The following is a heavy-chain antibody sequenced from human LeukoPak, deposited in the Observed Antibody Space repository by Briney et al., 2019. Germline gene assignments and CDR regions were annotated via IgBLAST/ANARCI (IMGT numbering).Heavy chain of an antibody. CDR1: GGTFSSYA. CDR3: ARSYYDILTGGGFDY. Sequence: SVKVSCKASGGTFSSYAISWVRQAPGQGLEWMGGIIPIFGTASYAQEFQGRVTITADGSTSTAYMELSSLRSEDTAVYYCARSYYDILTGGGFDYWGQGTLVTVSS. J-gene: IGHJ4*02. V-gene: IGHV1-69*13. D-gene: IGHD3-9*01. CDR2: IIPIFGTA.